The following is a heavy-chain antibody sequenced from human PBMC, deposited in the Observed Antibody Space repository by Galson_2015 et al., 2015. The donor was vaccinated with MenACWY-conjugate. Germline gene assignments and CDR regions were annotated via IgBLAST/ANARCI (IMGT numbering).Heavy chain of an antibody. CDR3: SRTGATPGDY. Sequence: PALGETTQTLTLTCTFSGVSLRTSGVGGGWIRQPPGKAPEWLALIYWDDDKRYSPSLRSWLTITKDTSKNHVVLTMTNMDPVDTATYYCSRTGATPGDYWGQGTLVTVSS. V-gene: IGHV2-5*02. J-gene: IGHJ4*02. CDR1: GVSLRTSGVG. CDR2: IYWDDDK. D-gene: IGHD2-15*01.